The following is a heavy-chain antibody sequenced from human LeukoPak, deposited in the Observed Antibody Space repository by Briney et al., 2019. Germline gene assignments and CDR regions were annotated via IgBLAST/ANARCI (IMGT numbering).Heavy chain of an antibody. CDR3: AKMSDTSLVLNWIVP. CDR2: LTGSGGRT. Sequence: GGSLRHSCAASGFSFGDYAMSWVRQVPGKGLQWVAILTGSGGRTHYADSVKGRFTISRDNSQNTLFLQMNSLRGDDTAVYICAKMSDTSLVLNWIVPWGQGTRVTVSS. V-gene: IGHV3-23*01. D-gene: IGHD2-8*02. CDR1: GFSFGDYA. J-gene: IGHJ5*02.